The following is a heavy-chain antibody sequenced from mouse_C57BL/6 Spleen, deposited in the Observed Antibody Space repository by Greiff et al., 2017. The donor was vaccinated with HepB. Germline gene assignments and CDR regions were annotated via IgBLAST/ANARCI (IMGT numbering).Heavy chain of an antibody. CDR2: IYPGGGYT. CDR1: GYTFTNYW. CDR3: ARRDGSSLFDY. V-gene: IGHV1-63*01. J-gene: IGHJ2*01. Sequence: VHLVESGAELVRPGTSVKMSCKASGYTFTNYWIGWAKQRPGHGLEWIGDIYPGGGYTNYNEKFKGKATLTADKSSSTAYMQFSSLTSEDSAIYYCARRDGSSLFDYWGQGTTLTVSS. D-gene: IGHD1-1*01.